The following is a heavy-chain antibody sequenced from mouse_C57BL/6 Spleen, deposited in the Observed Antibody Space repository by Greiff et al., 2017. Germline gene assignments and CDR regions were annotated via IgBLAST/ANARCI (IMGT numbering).Heavy chain of an antibody. D-gene: IGHD2-5*01. CDR3: ARSGYSNPWDLFDY. CDR1: GYAFSSYW. V-gene: IGHV1-80*01. J-gene: IGHJ2*01. Sequence: QVQLQQSGAELVKPGASVKISCKASGYAFSSYWMNWVKQRPGKGLEWIGQIYPGDGGTTYNGKFKGKATLTAAKSSSTAYMQLCSLTSEDSAVYFCARSGYSNPWDLFDYWGQGTTLTVSS. CDR2: IYPGDGGT.